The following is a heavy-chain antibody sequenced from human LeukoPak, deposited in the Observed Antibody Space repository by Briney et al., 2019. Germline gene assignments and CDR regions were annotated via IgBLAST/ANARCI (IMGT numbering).Heavy chain of an antibody. CDR2: ISDSGGNT. D-gene: IGHD6-19*01. V-gene: IGHV3-23*01. CDR1: GFTVSSNY. J-gene: IGHJ4*02. Sequence: PGGSLRLSCAASGFTVSSNYMNWVRQAPGKGLEWVSGISDSGGNTYYADSVKGRFTISRDNSKNTLYLQMNSLRAEDTAVYYCAKGYSSGWYAIDWGQGTLVTVSS. CDR3: AKGYSSGWYAID.